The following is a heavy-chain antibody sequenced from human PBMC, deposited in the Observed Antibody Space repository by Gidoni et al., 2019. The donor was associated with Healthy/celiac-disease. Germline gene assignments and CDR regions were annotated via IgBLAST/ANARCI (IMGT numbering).Heavy chain of an antibody. CDR3: ARGRSGPYCSSTSCPQGLLWFGEPTRHWFDP. J-gene: IGHJ5*02. Sequence: QVQLVQSVAEVKKPGSSVKVSCKASGGTFSSYPTSWVRQAPGRGLEGMGGIIPIFGTANYAQKFQGRVTITADKSTSTAYMELSSLRSEDTAVYYCARGRSGPYCSSTSCPQGLLWFGEPTRHWFDPWGQGTLVTVSS. CDR1: GGTFSSYP. D-gene: IGHD2-2*01. CDR2: IIPIFGTA. V-gene: IGHV1-69*06.